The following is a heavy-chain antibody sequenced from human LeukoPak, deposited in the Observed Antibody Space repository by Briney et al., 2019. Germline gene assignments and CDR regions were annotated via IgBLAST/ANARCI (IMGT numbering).Heavy chain of an antibody. CDR1: GGSISSSSYY. CDR3: AYGLAADGLY. V-gene: IGHV4-39*01. J-gene: IGHJ4*02. CDR2: IYYSGST. Sequence: KPSETLSLTCTVSGGSISSSSYYWGWIRQPPGKGLEWIGSIYYSGSTYYNPSLKSRVTISVDTSKNQFSLKLSSVTAADTAVYYCAYGLAADGLYWGQGTLVTVSS. D-gene: IGHD6-13*01.